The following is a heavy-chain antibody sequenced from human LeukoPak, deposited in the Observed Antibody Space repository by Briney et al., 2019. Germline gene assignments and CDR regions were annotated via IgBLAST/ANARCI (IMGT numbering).Heavy chain of an antibody. D-gene: IGHD2-2*01. V-gene: IGHV3-30-3*01. CDR3: AKARVRYCSSTSCSVNYYYYGMDV. CDR2: ISYDGSNK. Sequence: PGRSLRLSCAASGFTFSSYAMHWVRQAPGKGLEWVAVISYDGSNKYYADSVKGRFTISRDNSKNTLYLQMNSLRAEDTAVYYCAKARVRYCSSTSCSVNYYYYGMDVWGQGTTVTVSS. CDR1: GFTFSSYA. J-gene: IGHJ6*02.